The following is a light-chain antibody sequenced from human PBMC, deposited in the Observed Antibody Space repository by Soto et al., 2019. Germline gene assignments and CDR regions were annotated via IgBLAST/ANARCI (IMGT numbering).Light chain of an antibody. J-gene: IGKJ2*01. CDR3: QQSYSTPLVYT. CDR2: AAS. CDR1: QSISSY. V-gene: IGKV1-39*01. Sequence: DIQMTQSPSSLSASVGDRVTITCRASQSISSYLNWYQQKPGKAPKLLIYAASSLQSGVPSRFSGSGSGTDLTLTLSSLQPEDFATYYCQQSYSTPLVYTFGQGTKLEIK.